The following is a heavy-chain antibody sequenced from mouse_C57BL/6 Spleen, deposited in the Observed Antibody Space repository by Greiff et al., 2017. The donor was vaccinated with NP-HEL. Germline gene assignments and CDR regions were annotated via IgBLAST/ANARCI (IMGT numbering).Heavy chain of an antibody. CDR3: ARVHYSNPYYAMDY. V-gene: IGHV1-69*01. Sequence: QVQLQQSGAELVMPGASVKLSCKASGYTFTSYWMHWVKQRPGQGLEWIGEIDPSDSYTNYNQKFKGKSTLTVDKSSSTAYMQLSSLTSEDSAVYYCARVHYSNPYYAMDYWGQGTSVTVSS. J-gene: IGHJ4*01. CDR1: GYTFTSYW. CDR2: IDPSDSYT. D-gene: IGHD2-5*01.